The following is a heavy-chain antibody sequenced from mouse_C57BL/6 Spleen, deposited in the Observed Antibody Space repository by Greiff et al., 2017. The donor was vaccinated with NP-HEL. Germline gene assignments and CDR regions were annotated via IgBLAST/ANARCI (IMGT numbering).Heavy chain of an antibody. CDR2: LTYDGSST. V-gene: IGHV5-16*01. J-gene: IGHJ1*03. CDR1: GFTFSDYY. Sequence: VKLVESEGGLVQPGSSMKLSCTASGFTFSDYYMAWVRQVPEKGLELVANLTYDGSSTYSMDSLKSRFIISRDNAKNILYLQMSSLKSEDTAKYYCARDRYYGSSYDWYFDVWGTGTTVTVSS. CDR3: ARDRYYGSSYDWYFDV. D-gene: IGHD1-1*01.